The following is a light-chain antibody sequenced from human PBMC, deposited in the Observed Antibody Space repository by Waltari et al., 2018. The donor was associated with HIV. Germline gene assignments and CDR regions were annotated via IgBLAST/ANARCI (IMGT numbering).Light chain of an antibody. J-gene: IGLJ2*01. CDR2: GVN. CDR3: SSYTNSDILL. Sequence: QSPLTQPDSVSGSPGQSITISCTGANTDLGLFNLVSWFRQHPDKAPQLVIYGVNTRPSGVSDRFSGSKSGNTVSLTISSLQAEDEADYYCSSYTNSDILLFGGGTKLTVL. V-gene: IGLV2-14*01. CDR1: NTDLGLFNL.